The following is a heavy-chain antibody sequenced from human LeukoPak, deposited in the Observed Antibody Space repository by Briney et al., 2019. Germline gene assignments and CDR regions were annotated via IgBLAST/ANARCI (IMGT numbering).Heavy chain of an antibody. CDR2: ISGSGATT. J-gene: IGHJ6*02. V-gene: IGHV3-23*01. Sequence: PGGSLRLSCAASGFTFTNYAMTWVRQAPGMGLEWVSVISGSGATTYFADSVKGRFTISRDNSKNTLYLQMNSLRAEDTAVYYCARDRGLEGYSYGPYYYYGMDVWGQGTTVTVSS. D-gene: IGHD5-18*01. CDR3: ARDRGLEGYSYGPYYYYGMDV. CDR1: GFTFTNYA.